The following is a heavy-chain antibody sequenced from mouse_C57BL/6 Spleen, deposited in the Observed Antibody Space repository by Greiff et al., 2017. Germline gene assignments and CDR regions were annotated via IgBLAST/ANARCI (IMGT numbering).Heavy chain of an antibody. CDR3: ARMYSNDAMDY. J-gene: IGHJ4*01. V-gene: IGHV1-69*01. Sequence: QVQLQQPGAELVMPGASVKLSCKASGYTFTSYWMHWVKQRPGQGLEWIGEIDPSDSYTNYNQKFKGKSTLTVDKSSITAYMQLSSLTSEDSAVLYCARMYSNDAMDYWGQGTSGTVSS. CDR2: IDPSDSYT. D-gene: IGHD2-5*01. CDR1: GYTFTSYW.